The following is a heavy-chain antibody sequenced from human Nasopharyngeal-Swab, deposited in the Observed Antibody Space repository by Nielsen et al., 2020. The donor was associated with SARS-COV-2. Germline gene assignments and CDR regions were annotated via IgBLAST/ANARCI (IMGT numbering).Heavy chain of an antibody. V-gene: IGHV3-21*01. Sequence: GESLKISCAASGFTFSSYAMSWVRQAPGKGLEWVSSISSSSSYIYYADSVKGRFTISRDNAKNSLYLQMNSLRAEDTAVYYCARDSDYGDDAFDIWGQGTMVTVSS. J-gene: IGHJ3*02. CDR2: ISSSSSYI. CDR3: ARDSDYGDDAFDI. CDR1: GFTFSSYA. D-gene: IGHD4-17*01.